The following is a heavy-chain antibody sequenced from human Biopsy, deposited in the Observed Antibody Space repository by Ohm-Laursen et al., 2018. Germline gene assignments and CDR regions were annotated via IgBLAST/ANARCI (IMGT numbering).Heavy chain of an antibody. CDR2: IYYSGTT. J-gene: IGHJ5*01. D-gene: IGHD3-3*01. Sequence: SQTLSLTCTVSADSMGTYYWSWIRQPPGKVMEWLASIYYSGTTHKNPSLKSRVTISVDTSQGLLSLDLSSVTAADTAVYYCARVRGGFLEWFDYWGQGTLVTVSS. CDR1: ADSMGTYY. CDR3: ARVRGGFLEWFDY. V-gene: IGHV4-59*01.